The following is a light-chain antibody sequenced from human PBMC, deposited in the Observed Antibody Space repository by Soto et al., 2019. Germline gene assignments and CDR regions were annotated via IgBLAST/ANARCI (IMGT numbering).Light chain of an antibody. CDR3: QQRADWPLT. CDR2: DVS. Sequence: ELVLTQSPATMSLSPGERATLSCRTSHSIGPSLAGYQQKPGQAPSLLMYDVSIRATGIPARFSGTGSGTDFTLTVSSLEPEDAGVYYCQQRADWPLTFGGGTKVEIK. CDR1: HSIGPS. V-gene: IGKV3-11*01. J-gene: IGKJ4*01.